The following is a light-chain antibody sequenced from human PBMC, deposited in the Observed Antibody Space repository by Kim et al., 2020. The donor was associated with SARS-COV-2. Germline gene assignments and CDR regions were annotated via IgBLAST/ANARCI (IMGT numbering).Light chain of an antibody. V-gene: IGKV3-20*01. Sequence: EIELTQSPRTLSLSPGERATLSCRASQSVSSSHLAWYQQKAGQAPRLLIYAASRRATDIPDRFSGSGSGTDFTLTISRLEPEDFALYYCQQYGSSPLTFGGGTKVDIK. J-gene: IGKJ4*01. CDR2: AAS. CDR1: QSVSSSH. CDR3: QQYGSSPLT.